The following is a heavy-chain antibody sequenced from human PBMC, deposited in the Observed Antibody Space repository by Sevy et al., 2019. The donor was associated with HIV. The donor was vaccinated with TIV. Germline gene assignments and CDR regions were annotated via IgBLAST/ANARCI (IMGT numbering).Heavy chain of an antibody. CDR1: GFIFSNHG. Sequence: GGSLRLSCAASGFIFSNHGTRWVRQAPGKGLEWVAVISYDGSYKNYGDSVKGRFTISRDNSKNTLYLQMDSLRAEDTAVFYCAKGPFGGNDFASWGQGTLVTVSS. D-gene: IGHD2-15*01. J-gene: IGHJ4*02. CDR2: ISYDGSYK. V-gene: IGHV3-30*18. CDR3: AKGPFGGNDFAS.